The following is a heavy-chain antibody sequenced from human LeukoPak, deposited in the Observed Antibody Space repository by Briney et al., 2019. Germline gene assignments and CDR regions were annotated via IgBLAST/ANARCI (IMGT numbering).Heavy chain of an antibody. Sequence: GGSLRLSCAASGFPFSEYIMNWVRQAPGKGLEWVSYIDSSSTIYYADSVKGRFTISRDNAKNSLYLQLNSLRAEDTAVYYCARGPYDYGEYIDYWGQGTLVPVSS. V-gene: IGHV3-69-1*01. D-gene: IGHD4-17*01. CDR3: ARGPYDYGEYIDY. J-gene: IGHJ4*02. CDR2: IDSSSTI. CDR1: GFPFSEYI.